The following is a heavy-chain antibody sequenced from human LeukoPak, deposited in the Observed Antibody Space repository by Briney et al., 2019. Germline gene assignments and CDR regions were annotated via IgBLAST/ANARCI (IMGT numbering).Heavy chain of an antibody. CDR1: GFTFSNYA. CDR2: ISGSGGNT. V-gene: IGHV3-23*01. CDR3: VKDGDIVVVITFDY. Sequence: GGSLRLSCAASGFTFSNYAMSWVRQAPGKGLEWVSAISGSGGNTYYADSVEGRFTISRDNSKNTLYLQMDRLRVEDTAVYYCVKDGDIVVVITFDYWGQGTLVTVSS. J-gene: IGHJ4*02. D-gene: IGHD3-22*01.